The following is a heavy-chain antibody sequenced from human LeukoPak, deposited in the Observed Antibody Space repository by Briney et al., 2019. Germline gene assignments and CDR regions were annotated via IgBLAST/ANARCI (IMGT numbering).Heavy chain of an antibody. CDR3: ARAAAVGPTRRKYYYYMDV. J-gene: IGHJ6*03. CDR1: GYTFTSYD. D-gene: IGHD6-13*01. CDR2: MNPNSGNT. Sequence: ASVKVSCKASGYTFTSYDINWVRQATGQGLEWMGWMNPNSGNTGYAQKFQGRVTMTRNTSISTAYMELSSLRSEDTAVYYCARAAAVGPTRRKYYYYMDVWGKGTTVTVSS. V-gene: IGHV1-8*01.